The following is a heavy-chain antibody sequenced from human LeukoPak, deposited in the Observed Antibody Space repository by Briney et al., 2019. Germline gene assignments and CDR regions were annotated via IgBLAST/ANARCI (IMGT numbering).Heavy chain of an antibody. V-gene: IGHV4-34*01. CDR2: INHSVST. J-gene: IGHJ1*01. D-gene: IGHD2-2*01. CDR3: ARLRSGPAAYSEYFQH. CDR1: GGSFSGYY. Sequence: SETLSLTWAVYGGSFSGYYCSWIRQPPGNWLEWIGEINHSVSTNYNPSLKSRVTISVDTSKNQFSLKLSSAAAADTAVYYCARLRSGPAAYSEYFQHWGQGTLVTVSS.